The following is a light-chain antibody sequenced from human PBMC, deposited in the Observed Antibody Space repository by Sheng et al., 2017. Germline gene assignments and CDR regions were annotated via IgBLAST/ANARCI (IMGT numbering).Light chain of an antibody. Sequence: EIVMTQSPATLSVSPGERATLSCRASQSVSSNLAWYQQKPGQAPRLLIYGASTRATDIPARFSGSGSGTEFTLTITSLQTEDFAVYYCQQYNTWPPALTFGGGTKVEI. CDR3: QQYNTWPPALT. CDR2: GAS. J-gene: IGKJ4*01. CDR1: QSVSSN. V-gene: IGKV3-15*01.